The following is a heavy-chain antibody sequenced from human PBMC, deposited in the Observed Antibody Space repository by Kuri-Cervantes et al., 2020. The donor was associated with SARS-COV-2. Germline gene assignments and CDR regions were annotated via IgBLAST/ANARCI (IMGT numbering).Heavy chain of an antibody. J-gene: IGHJ4*02. V-gene: IGHV1-69*06. D-gene: IGHD2-2*01. CDR3: ARDIDEWQRQGENCSSTSCPGTYSSSWYFLIQPDY. CDR2: IIPIFGTA. Sequence: SVKVSCKASGGTFSSYAISWVRQAPGQGPEWMGGIIPIFGTANYAQKFQGRVTITADKSTSTAYMELSSLRDEDTAVYYCARDIDEWQRQGENCSSTSCPGTYSSSWYFLIQPDYWGQGTLVTVSS. CDR1: GGTFSSYA.